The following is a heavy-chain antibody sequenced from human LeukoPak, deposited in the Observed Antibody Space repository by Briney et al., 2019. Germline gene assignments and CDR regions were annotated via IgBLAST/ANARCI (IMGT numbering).Heavy chain of an antibody. Sequence: GGSLRLSCEASGFTFSSNWMSWARQAPGKGLEWVATTKEDGSEKYYVDSVKGRFTISRDNAKNSLYVQMNSLRAEDTAVYYCATDRPRAGSWYDYWGQGTLVTVSS. CDR1: GFTFSSNW. CDR3: ATDRPRAGSWYDY. J-gene: IGHJ4*02. CDR2: TKEDGSEK. D-gene: IGHD6-13*01. V-gene: IGHV3-7*01.